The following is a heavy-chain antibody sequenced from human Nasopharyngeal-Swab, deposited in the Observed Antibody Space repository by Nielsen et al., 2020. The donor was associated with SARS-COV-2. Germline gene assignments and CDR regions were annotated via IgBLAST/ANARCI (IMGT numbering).Heavy chain of an antibody. V-gene: IGHV4-59*04. J-gene: IGHJ3*02. D-gene: IGHD4-17*01. Sequence: SETLSLTCTVSGGSISSYYCSWIRQPPGKGLEWIGYIYYSGSTYYNPSLKSRVTISVDTSKNQFSLKLSSVTAADTAVYYCAKHGDYGDAFDIWGQGTMVTVSS. CDR3: AKHGDYGDAFDI. CDR1: GGSISSYY. CDR2: IYYSGST.